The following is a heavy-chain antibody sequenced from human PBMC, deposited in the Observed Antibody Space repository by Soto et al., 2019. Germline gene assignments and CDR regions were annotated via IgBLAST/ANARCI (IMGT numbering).Heavy chain of an antibody. V-gene: IGHV1-24*01. CDR2: FDPEDGET. Sequence: ASVKASCKVSGYTLTELSMHWVRQAPGKGLEWMGGFDPEDGETIYAQKFQGRVTMTEDTSTDTAYMELSSLRSEDTAVYYCATLPFSDVQAAILAYWGRGAPVSVSS. CDR3: ATLPFSDVQAAILAY. J-gene: IGHJ4*02. D-gene: IGHD2-2*02. CDR1: GYTLTELS.